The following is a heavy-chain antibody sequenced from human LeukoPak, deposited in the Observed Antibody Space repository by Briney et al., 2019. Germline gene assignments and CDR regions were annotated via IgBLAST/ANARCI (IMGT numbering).Heavy chain of an antibody. Sequence: SETLSLTCAVYGGSFSGYYWSWIRQPPGKGLEWIGEINHSGSTNYNPSLKSRVTISVDTSKNQFSLKLSSVTAADTAVYYCATYGADGSGYYKRGYYFDYWGQGTLVTVSS. CDR1: GGSFSGYY. CDR2: INHSGST. V-gene: IGHV4-34*01. D-gene: IGHD3-22*01. CDR3: ATYGADGSGYYKRGYYFDY. J-gene: IGHJ4*02.